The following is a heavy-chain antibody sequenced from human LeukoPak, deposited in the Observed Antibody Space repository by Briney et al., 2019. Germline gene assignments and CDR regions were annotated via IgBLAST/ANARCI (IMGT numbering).Heavy chain of an antibody. CDR1: GFTFSSYA. D-gene: IGHD6-13*01. V-gene: IGHV3-33*08. CDR2: IWYDGSNK. J-gene: IGHJ4*02. Sequence: PGGSLRLSCAASGFTFSSYAMSWVRQAPGKGLEWVAVIWYDGSNKYYADSVKGRFTISRDNSKNTLYLQMNSLRAEDTAVYYCARDAGAGTSSLDYWGQGTLVTVSS. CDR3: ARDAGAGTSSLDY.